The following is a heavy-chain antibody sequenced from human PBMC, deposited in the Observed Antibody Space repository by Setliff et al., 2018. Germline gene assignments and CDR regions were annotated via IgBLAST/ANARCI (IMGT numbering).Heavy chain of an antibody. CDR2: IKQDGSEK. CDR1: GFTFSNYW. CDR3: ARDGGEY. V-gene: IGHV3-7*01. D-gene: IGHD3-16*01. Sequence: GSLRLSCAASGFTFSNYWMSWVCQAPGKGLEWVANIKQDGSEKYYVDSVKGRFTISRDNAKNSLYLQMNSLRAEDTAVYYCARDGGEYWGQGTLVTVSS. J-gene: IGHJ4*02.